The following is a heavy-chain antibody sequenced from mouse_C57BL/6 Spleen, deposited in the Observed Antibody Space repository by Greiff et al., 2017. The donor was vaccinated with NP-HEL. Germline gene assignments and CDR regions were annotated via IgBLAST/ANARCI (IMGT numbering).Heavy chain of an antibody. V-gene: IGHV1-82*01. CDR1: GYAFSSSW. CDR2: IYPGDGDT. J-gene: IGHJ2*01. D-gene: IGHD1-1*01. Sequence: VQLQQSGPELVKPGASVKISCKASGYAFSSSWMNWVKQRPGKGLEWIGRIYPGDGDTNYNGKFKGKATLTADKSSSTAYMQLSSLTSEDSAFYFCARLLLDYWGHGTTLTVSS. CDR3: ARLLLDY.